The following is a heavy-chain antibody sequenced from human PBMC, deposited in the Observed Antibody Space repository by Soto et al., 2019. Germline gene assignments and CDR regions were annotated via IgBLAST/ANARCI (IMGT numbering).Heavy chain of an antibody. CDR1: GGSVSSGSYY. J-gene: IGHJ4*02. Sequence: QVQLQESAPGLVKPSETLSLTCTVSGGSVSSGSYYWSWIRQPPGKGLEWIGYIYYSGSTNYNPSLKSRVTTSVDTSKNRFSLKLSSVTAADTAVYYCARVRAGQFDYWGQGTLVTVSS. CDR3: ARVRAGQFDY. D-gene: IGHD6-13*01. V-gene: IGHV4-61*01. CDR2: IYYSGST.